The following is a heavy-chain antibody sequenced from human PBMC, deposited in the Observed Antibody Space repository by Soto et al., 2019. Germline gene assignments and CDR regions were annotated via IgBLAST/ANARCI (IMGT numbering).Heavy chain of an antibody. CDR1: GGSISSYY. V-gene: IGHV4-59*01. CDR2: IYYSGST. Sequence: PSETLSLTCTVSGGSISSYYWSWIRQPPGKGLEWIGYIYYSGSTNYNPSLKSRVTISVDTSKNQFSLKLSSVTAADTAVYYCARASLLLWFGEHHYYFDYWGQGTLVTVSS. J-gene: IGHJ4*02. CDR3: ARASLLLWFGEHHYYFDY. D-gene: IGHD3-10*01.